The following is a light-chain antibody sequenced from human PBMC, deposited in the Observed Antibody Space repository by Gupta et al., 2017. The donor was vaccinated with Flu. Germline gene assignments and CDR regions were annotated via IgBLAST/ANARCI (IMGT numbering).Light chain of an antibody. V-gene: IGKV1-39*01. J-gene: IGKJ5*01. CDR1: QSISSY. CDR3: QQRDSTPIT. Sequence: PSSLSASVGDRVTITCRASQSISSYLNWYQQKPGKAPKLLIYAAPSLQSGVPSRFSGSGSGTDFTLTINRLQPEDFATYYCQQRDSTPITFGQGTLMDIK. CDR2: AAP.